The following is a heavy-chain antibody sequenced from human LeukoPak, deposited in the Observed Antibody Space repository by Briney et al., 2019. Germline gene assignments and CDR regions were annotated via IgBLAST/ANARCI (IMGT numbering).Heavy chain of an antibody. J-gene: IGHJ4*02. Sequence: GGSLRLSCAASGFTFSSYGMHWVRQAPGKGLKWVAVISYDGSNKYYADSVKGRFTISRDNSKNTLYLQMNSLRAEDTAVYYCAKTGYYDFWSGYYDYWGQGTLVTVSS. CDR2: ISYDGSNK. D-gene: IGHD3-3*01. V-gene: IGHV3-30*18. CDR1: GFTFSSYG. CDR3: AKTGYYDFWSGYYDY.